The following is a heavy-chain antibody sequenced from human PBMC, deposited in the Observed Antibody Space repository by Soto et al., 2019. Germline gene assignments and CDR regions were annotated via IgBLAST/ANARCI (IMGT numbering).Heavy chain of an antibody. CDR3: VRTSSY. D-gene: IGHD2-2*01. V-gene: IGHV3-53*01. J-gene: IGHJ4*02. CDR2: IFGGGAT. Sequence: EVQLVASGGGLIQPGGSLRLSCAASGFAVNSDYMSWVRQAPGKGLEWVSVIFGGGATKYSDSVKGRFTISRDNSKNTVFLQINSLRAGDTGVYYCVRTSSYWGQGTRVIVSS. CDR1: GFAVNSDY.